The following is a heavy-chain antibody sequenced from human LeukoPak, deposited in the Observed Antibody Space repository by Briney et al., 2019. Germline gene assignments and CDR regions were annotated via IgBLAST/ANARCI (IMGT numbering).Heavy chain of an antibody. CDR3: ARDYGGSYDWYFDL. CDR2: ISSSSSTI. D-gene: IGHD1-26*01. CDR1: GFTFSSYS. J-gene: IGHJ2*01. Sequence: GGSLRLSCAASGFTFSSYSMNWVRQAPGKGLEWVSYISSSSSTIYYADSVKGRFTISRDNSKNTLYLQMNSLRAEDTAVYYCARDYGGSYDWYFDLWGRGTLVSVSS. V-gene: IGHV3-48*01.